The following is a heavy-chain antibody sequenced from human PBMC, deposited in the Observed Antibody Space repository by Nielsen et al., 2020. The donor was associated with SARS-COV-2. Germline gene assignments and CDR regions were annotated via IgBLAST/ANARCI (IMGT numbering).Heavy chain of an antibody. V-gene: IGHV5-51*01. J-gene: IGHJ3*02. CDR1: EYSFTSYW. CDR3: ARFFGSSSPFDI. Sequence: KVSCKGSEYSFTSYWIGWVRQMPGKGLEWMGIIYPGDSDTRYSPSFQSQVTISADKSISTAYLQWSSLKASDTAMYYCARFFGSSSPFDIWGQGTMVTVSS. CDR2: IYPGDSDT. D-gene: IGHD6-6*01.